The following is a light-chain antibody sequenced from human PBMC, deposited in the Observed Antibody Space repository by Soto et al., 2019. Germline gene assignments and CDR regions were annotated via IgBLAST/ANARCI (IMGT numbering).Light chain of an antibody. V-gene: IGLV2-14*01. Sequence: QSALTQPASVSGSPGQSITISCTGTSSDVGGYNYVSWYQQHPGKAPKLMIYEVSNRPSGVSNRFSGSKYGNTASLTISGLQAEDDADYYCSSYTSSSTPLVFGGGTKLTVL. CDR2: EVS. CDR3: SSYTSSSTPLV. CDR1: SSDVGGYNY. J-gene: IGLJ3*02.